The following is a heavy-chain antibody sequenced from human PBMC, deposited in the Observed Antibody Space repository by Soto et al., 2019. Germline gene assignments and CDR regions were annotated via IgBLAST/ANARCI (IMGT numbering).Heavy chain of an antibody. Sequence: GGSLRLSCTASGFTFGDYAMSWFRQAPGKGLEWVGFIRSKAYGGTTEYAASVKGRFTISRDDSKSIAYLQMNSLKTEDTAVYYCTREYDILTGYLRYYYYGMDVWGQGTTVTVSS. V-gene: IGHV3-49*03. CDR1: GFTFGDYA. CDR2: IRSKAYGGTT. J-gene: IGHJ6*02. D-gene: IGHD3-9*01. CDR3: TREYDILTGYLRYYYYGMDV.